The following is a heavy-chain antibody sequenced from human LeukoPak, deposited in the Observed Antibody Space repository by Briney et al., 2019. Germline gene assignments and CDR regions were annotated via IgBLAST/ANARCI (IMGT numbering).Heavy chain of an antibody. V-gene: IGHV3-7*01. CDR1: GFIFSTYW. CDR3: VRESFSRGDFN. D-gene: IGHD7-27*01. CDR2: IKYDGNEK. Sequence: GGSLRLSCAASGFIFSTYWMTWVRQAPGKGLEWVATIKYDGNEKYYVDSVRGRFTISRDNAKNSLYLQMNSPTAEDTAVFYCVRESFSRGDFNWGQGTLVSISS. J-gene: IGHJ4*02.